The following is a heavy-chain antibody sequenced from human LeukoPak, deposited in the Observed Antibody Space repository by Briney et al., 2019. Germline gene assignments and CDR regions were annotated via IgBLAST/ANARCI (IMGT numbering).Heavy chain of an antibody. CDR3: ARDRYYYDSSGYYYGAYYYYYMDV. Sequence: PGGSLRLSCAASGFTFSSYWMSWVRQAPGKGLEWVANIKQDGSEKYYVDSVKGRFTISRDNAKNSLYLQMNSLRAEDTAVYYCARDRYYYDSSGYYYGAYYYYYMDVWGKGTTVTVSS. V-gene: IGHV3-7*01. J-gene: IGHJ6*03. D-gene: IGHD3-22*01. CDR1: GFTFSSYW. CDR2: IKQDGSEK.